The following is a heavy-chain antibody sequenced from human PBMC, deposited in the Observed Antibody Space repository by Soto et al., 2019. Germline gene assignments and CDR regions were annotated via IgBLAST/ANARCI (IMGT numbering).Heavy chain of an antibody. CDR3: ARDRSDSSLDDSVDI. J-gene: IGHJ3*02. CDR2: IYRGFST. V-gene: IGHV3-53*01. Sequence: PGGCLRRSCAVAGFNVTNTYMSWVRQAPGKGLEWVSVIYRGFSTFYADSVKGRFTVSRDDSKNTVSLQMNSLRAEDTAVYYCARDRSDSSLDDSVDIWGQGTMVPV. D-gene: IGHD6-6*01. CDR1: GFNVTNTY.